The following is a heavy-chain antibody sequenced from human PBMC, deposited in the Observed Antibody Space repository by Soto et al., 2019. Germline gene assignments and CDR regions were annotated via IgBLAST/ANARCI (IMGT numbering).Heavy chain of an antibody. CDR2: ISDSDGTT. D-gene: IGHD3-16*01. J-gene: IGHJ6*02. Sequence: EMQLLESGGGLVQPGGSLRLSCAASGFIFSSFAMSWVRQAPGKGLEWVSSISDSDGTTYYADSVKGRFIISRDNSKNTLYLKRTSLRAEDTALYYCAKWGNAGGYYYYGMPFWAKGPRSPSP. CDR1: GFIFSSFA. V-gene: IGHV3-23*01. CDR3: AKWGNAGGYYYYGMPF.